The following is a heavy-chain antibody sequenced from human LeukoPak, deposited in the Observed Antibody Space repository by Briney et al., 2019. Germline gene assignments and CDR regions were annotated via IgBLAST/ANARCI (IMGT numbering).Heavy chain of an antibody. J-gene: IGHJ4*02. CDR1: GFTVSDVW. V-gene: IGHV3-15*01. D-gene: IGHD3-22*01. CDR2: IKSNTDGGTA. Sequence: PGGSLRLSCAASGFTVSDVWMTWGRQAPGKGLEWVGRIKSNTDGGTADYGAPVKGRFTISRDDSKNTLYLQMNSLKTEDTGVYYCSRPRYYYDSSGYYHRDYWGQGTLVTVSS. CDR3: SRPRYYYDSSGYYHRDY.